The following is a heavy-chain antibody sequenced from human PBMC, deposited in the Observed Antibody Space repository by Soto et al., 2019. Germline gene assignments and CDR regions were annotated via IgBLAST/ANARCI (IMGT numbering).Heavy chain of an antibody. J-gene: IGHJ4*02. V-gene: IGHV1-46*01. CDR3: ARDLAAAAY. Sequence: QVQLVQSGAEVKKPGASVKVSCKASGYIFTNYYINWVRQAPGQGLEWMAIINPLPTSGSTNYAQKFQGRVTVTRDTSTSTVYLELSSLGSDDTAVYYCARDLAAAAYWGQGTLVTVSS. D-gene: IGHD6-13*01. CDR2: INPLPTSGST. CDR1: GYIFTNYY.